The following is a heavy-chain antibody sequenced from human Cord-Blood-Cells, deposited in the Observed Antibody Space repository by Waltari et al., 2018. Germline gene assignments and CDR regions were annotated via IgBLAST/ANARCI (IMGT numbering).Heavy chain of an antibody. CDR2: IHHRGST. Sequence: QVQLQESGPGLVTPSETLSLTCIASGYSISSGYYRGWIRLLPWKGLEWVGSIHHRGSTYYNPALKSRVTISVDTSKNQFSLKLSSVTAAGTAVYYCARDSEAYCGGDCYDSSFDYWGQGTLVTVSS. J-gene: IGHJ4*02. CDR1: GYSISSGYY. CDR3: ARDSEAYCGGDCYDSSFDY. V-gene: IGHV4-38-2*02. D-gene: IGHD2-21*01.